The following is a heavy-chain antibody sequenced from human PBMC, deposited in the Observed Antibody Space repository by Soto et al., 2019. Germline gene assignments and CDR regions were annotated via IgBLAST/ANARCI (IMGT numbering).Heavy chain of an antibody. J-gene: IGHJ3*02. V-gene: IGHV3-23*01. CDR2: ISGSGGST. CDR3: AKIGRGVPTWEVPGMAAAGEDSFDI. D-gene: IGHD6-25*01. CDR1: GVTFSRYA. Sequence: GGSLRLSCAASGVTFSRYAMSCVRQAPGKGLEWVSAISGSGGSTYYADSVKGRFTISRDNSKNTLYLQMNSLRAEDTAVYYCAKIGRGVPTWEVPGMAAAGEDSFDIRGQAPMVTVS.